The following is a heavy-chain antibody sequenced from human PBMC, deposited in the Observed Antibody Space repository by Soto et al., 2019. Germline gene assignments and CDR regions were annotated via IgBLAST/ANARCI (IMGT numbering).Heavy chain of an antibody. J-gene: IGHJ6*04. CDR1: CGTIIDLY. CDR3: ARENRVTTGYYYYYGLDV. D-gene: IGHD4-4*01. V-gene: IGHV4-59*11. Sequence: SEPHRHTKTVACGTIIDLYWSCIRKTPGKGLEWIGYIYYSGSTNYNPSLKSRVTISVDTSKNQFSLKLSSVTAADTAVYYCARENRVTTGYYYYYGLDVPGKATTVTVSS. CDR2: IYYSGST.